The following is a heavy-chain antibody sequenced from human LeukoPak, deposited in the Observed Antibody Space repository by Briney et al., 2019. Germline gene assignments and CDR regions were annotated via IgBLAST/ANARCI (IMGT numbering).Heavy chain of an antibody. J-gene: IGHJ4*02. V-gene: IGHV1-2*02. D-gene: IGHD2-2*01. CDR3: AIECWSSISCHYNFDY. CDR2: INPNSGST. CDR1: GYTFTGYY. Sequence: ASVKVSCKASGYTFTGYYMHWVRQAPGQGLEWMGLINPNSGSTNYAQKFQGSVTMTRDTSISTAYMELSRLRSEDTAVYYCAIECWSSISCHYNFDYWGQGTLVTVSS.